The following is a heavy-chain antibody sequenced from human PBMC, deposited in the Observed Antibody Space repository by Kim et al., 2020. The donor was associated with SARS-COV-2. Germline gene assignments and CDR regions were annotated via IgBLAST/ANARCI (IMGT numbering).Heavy chain of an antibody. J-gene: IGHJ4*02. CDR1: GFTFSSYA. V-gene: IGHV3-23*01. CDR2: ISGSGHST. D-gene: IGHD3-22*01. Sequence: GGSLRLSCVASGFTFSSYAMSWVRQAPGKGLEWVSVISGSGHSTYYAGSVKGRFTISRDNSKNTLFLQMSGLRAEDTAVYYCAKSPSRRPQDLDYYDSGGYSDYWGQGTLVTVSS. CDR3: AKSPSRRPQDLDYYDSGGYSDY.